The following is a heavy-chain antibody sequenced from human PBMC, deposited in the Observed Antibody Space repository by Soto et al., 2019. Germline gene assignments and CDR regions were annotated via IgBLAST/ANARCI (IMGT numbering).Heavy chain of an antibody. D-gene: IGHD3-10*01. CDR1: GGTFSSYA. J-gene: IGHJ5*02. Sequence: QVPLVQSGAEVMKPGSSVTVSCKASGGTFSSYAIHWVRQAPGQGLEWMGGIIPMYGPAKYAQRFQGRVTITADESTTTVYMELTSMATQDTAVYYCARVTSMVRGVIDNWFDPWGHGALVTFSS. V-gene: IGHV1-69*01. CDR2: IIPMYGPA. CDR3: ARVTSMVRGVIDNWFDP.